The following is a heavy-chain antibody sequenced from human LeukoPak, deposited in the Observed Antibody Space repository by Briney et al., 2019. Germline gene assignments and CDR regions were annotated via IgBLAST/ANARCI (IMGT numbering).Heavy chain of an antibody. J-gene: IGHJ6*03. CDR2: ITRTSTTI. V-gene: IGHV3-48*01. Sequence: GGSLSRSAAASAFAFSSYGMNWGRLAPGHGLEGVSYITRTSTTIYHADSVKGRFTISRDNDKKTLYLQMNSLRAEDTAVYFCARDLRGSTPYYCYYMDVWGKGTSVTVSS. CDR3: ARDLRGSTPYYCYYMDV. CDR1: AFAFSSYG. D-gene: IGHD1-26*01.